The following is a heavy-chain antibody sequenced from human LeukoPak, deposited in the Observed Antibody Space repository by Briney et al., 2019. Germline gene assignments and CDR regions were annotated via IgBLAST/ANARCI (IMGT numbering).Heavy chain of an antibody. CDR1: GGSISSYY. Sequence: SETPSLTCTVSGGSISSYYWSWIRQPPGKGLEWIGYIYYSGSTNYNPSLKSRVTISVDTSKNQFSLKLSSVTAADTAVYYCARGSALRGPFDYWGQGTLVTVSS. CDR2: IYYSGST. CDR3: ARGSALRGPFDY. D-gene: IGHD2-15*01. J-gene: IGHJ4*02. V-gene: IGHV4-59*12.